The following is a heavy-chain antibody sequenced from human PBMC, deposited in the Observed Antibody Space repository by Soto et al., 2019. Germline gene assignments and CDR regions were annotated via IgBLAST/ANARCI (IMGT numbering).Heavy chain of an antibody. CDR3: ARRAPLTYYYDSSGYYLNTLGAFDI. J-gene: IGHJ3*02. CDR2: ISSSSSYI. D-gene: IGHD3-22*01. Sequence: PGGSLRLSCAASGFTFSSYSMNWVRQAPGKGLEWVSSISSSSSYIYYADSVKGRFTVSRDNAKNSLYLQMNSLRAEDTAVYYCARRAPLTYYYDSSGYYLNTLGAFDIWGQGTMVTVSS. V-gene: IGHV3-21*01. CDR1: GFTFSSYS.